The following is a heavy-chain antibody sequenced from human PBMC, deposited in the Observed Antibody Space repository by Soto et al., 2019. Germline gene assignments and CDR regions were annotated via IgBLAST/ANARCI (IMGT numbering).Heavy chain of an antibody. CDR2: ISSSSSYT. Sequence: GGSLRLSCAASGFTFSDYYMSWIRQAPGKGLEWVSYISSSSSYTNYADSVKGRFTISRDNAKNSLYLQMNSLRAEDTAVYYCARGIPAAGSHLDRWGQGTLVTVSS. J-gene: IGHJ5*02. V-gene: IGHV3-11*05. CDR1: GFTFSDYY. D-gene: IGHD6-13*01. CDR3: ARGIPAAGSHLDR.